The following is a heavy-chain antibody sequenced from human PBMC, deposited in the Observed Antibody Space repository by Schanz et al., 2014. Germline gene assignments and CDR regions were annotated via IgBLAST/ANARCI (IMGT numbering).Heavy chain of an antibody. CDR3: ARGLGDERWLDLNEAFDI. J-gene: IGHJ3*02. CDR1: GGTFGSYT. CDR2: IIPILGIT. V-gene: IGHV1-69*02. D-gene: IGHD6-19*01. Sequence: QVQLVQSGAEVMKPGSSVKVSCKASGGTFGSYTINWVRQAPGQGLEWMGRIIPILGITNVAQTCQDRVTITADKSTSTAYMELSSLRSEDTAVYYCARGLGDERWLDLNEAFDIWGQGTIVTVSS.